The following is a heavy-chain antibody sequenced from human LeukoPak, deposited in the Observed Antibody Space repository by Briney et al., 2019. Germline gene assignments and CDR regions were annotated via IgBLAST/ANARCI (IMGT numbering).Heavy chain of an antibody. J-gene: IGHJ4*02. CDR1: GDTFNSED. V-gene: IGHV1-8*01. D-gene: IGHD6-13*01. Sequence: ASVKVSCKASGDTFNSEDINWVRQAPRQGPEWMGWMNPNSGNTGYAQKFQGRVTMTRNTLISTAYLDLSSLTSEDTAVYYCARGRNSWYIDWGQGTLVTVSS. CDR3: ARGRNSWYID. CDR2: MNPNSGNT.